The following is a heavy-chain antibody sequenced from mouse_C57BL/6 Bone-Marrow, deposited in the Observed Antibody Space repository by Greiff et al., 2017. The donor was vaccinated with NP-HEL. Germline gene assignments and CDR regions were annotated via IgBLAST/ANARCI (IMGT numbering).Heavy chain of an antibody. D-gene: IGHD1-1*01. J-gene: IGHJ1*03. CDR3: ARYPYYGSSYVWYFDV. Sequence: EVKLVESGGGLVQPGGSLSLSCAASGFTFTDYYMSWVRQPPGKALEWLGFIRNKANGYTTEYSASVKGRFTISRDNSQSILYLQMNPLRAEDSATYYGARYPYYGSSYVWYFDVWGTGTTVTVSS. V-gene: IGHV7-3*01. CDR1: GFTFTDYY. CDR2: IRNKANGYTT.